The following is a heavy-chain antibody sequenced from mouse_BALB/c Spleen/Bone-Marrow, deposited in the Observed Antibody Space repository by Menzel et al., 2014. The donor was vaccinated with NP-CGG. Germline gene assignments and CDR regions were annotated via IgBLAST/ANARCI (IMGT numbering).Heavy chain of an antibody. CDR3: ARAIDDENDDGGPLAY. D-gene: IGHD1-2*01. J-gene: IGHJ3*01. Sequence: QVQLQQSGAELVRPGTSVKVSCTASAYAFTNYLIEWIQQRPGQGLEWIGEINPGSDSSTYNEKFRGKATLTADNSSSTAYMQPSSRTSDDAAANFCARAIDDENDDGGPLAYWGQGTLVTVSA. CDR1: AYAFTNYL. V-gene: IGHV1-54*01. CDR2: INPGSDSS.